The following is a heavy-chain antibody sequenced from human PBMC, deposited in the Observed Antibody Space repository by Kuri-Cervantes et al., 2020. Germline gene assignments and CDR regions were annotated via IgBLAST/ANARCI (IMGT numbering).Heavy chain of an antibody. Sequence: ASVKVSCKASGGTFSSYAISWVRQAPGQGLEWMGWINTNTGNPTYAQGFTGRFVFSLDTSVSTAYLQLSSLKAEDTAVYYCARVSFDWEPLFDYWGQGTLVTVSS. CDR1: GGTFSSYA. V-gene: IGHV7-4-1*02. J-gene: IGHJ4*02. CDR2: INTNTGNP. CDR3: ARVSFDWEPLFDY. D-gene: IGHD3-9*01.